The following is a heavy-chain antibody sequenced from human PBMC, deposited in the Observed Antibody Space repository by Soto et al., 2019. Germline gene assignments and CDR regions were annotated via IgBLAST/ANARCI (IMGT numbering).Heavy chain of an antibody. CDR2: IYYSGST. V-gene: IGHV4-59*08. Sequence: PSETLSLTCTVSGGSISGYYWTWIRQPPGKGLEWIGNIYYSGSTNYNPTLNSRVTISVDTSKNQFSLKLISVTAADTAVYYCARYCNRGSCYFDYWGQGTLVTVSS. J-gene: IGHJ4*02. D-gene: IGHD2-15*01. CDR3: ARYCNRGSCYFDY. CDR1: GGSISGYY.